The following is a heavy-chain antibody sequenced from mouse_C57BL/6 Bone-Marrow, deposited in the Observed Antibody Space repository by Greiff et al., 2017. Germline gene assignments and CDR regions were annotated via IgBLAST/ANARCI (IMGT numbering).Heavy chain of an antibody. J-gene: IGHJ3*01. CDR2: IDPEDGET. Sequence: VQLQQSGAELVKPGASVKLSCTASGFNIKDYYMHWVKQRTEQGLEWIGRIDPEDGETKYAPKFPGKATITADTSSNTAYLQLSSLTSEDTAVYYCARTEDPANWDGGFAYWGQGTLVTVSA. V-gene: IGHV14-2*01. D-gene: IGHD4-1*01. CDR1: GFNIKDYY. CDR3: ARTEDPANWDGGFAY.